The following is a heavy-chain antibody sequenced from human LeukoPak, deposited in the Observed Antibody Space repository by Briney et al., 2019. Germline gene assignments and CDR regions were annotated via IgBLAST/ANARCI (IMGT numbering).Heavy chain of an antibody. D-gene: IGHD2-15*01. J-gene: IGHJ4*02. V-gene: IGHV1-2*02. CDR2: INPNSGGT. CDR1: GYTFTGYY. CDR3: AREAAYCSGGSCYSEFHY. Sequence: GASVKVSCKASGYTFTGYYMHWARQAPGQGLEWMGWINPNSGGTNYAQKFQGRVTMTRDTSISTAYMELSRLRSDDTAVYYCAREAAYCSGGSCYSEFHYWGQGTLVTVSS.